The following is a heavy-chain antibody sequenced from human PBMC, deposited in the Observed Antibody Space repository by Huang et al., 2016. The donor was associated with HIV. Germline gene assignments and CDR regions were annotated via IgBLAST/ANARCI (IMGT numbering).Heavy chain of an antibody. Sequence: QVQLHQWGAGLLKPSETLSLTCAVYGGSFSGPNWTWIRPTPGKGLEWIGEINHSGRTNYSPSLKRRVTISLDTSKNQFSLRLRSVTAADTAVYYCARGRGDARGFLGLDFWGQGTLVTVSS. CDR2: INHSGRT. D-gene: IGHD3-16*01. V-gene: IGHV4-34*01. CDR1: GGSFSGPN. J-gene: IGHJ4*02. CDR3: ARGRGDARGFLGLDF.